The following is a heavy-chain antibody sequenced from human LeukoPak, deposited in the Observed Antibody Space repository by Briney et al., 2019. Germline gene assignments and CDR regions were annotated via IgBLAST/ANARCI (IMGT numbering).Heavy chain of an antibody. CDR1: GFTFNTYS. CDR2: ISSSSRYI. J-gene: IGHJ4*02. V-gene: IGHV3-21*01. CDR3: ASRIYGDYALFDY. Sequence: GGSLRLSCAASGFTFNTYSMNWVRQAPGKGLEWVSSISSSSRYIYYADSVKGRFTISRDNAKNSLYLQMNSLRAEDTAVYYCASRIYGDYALFDYWGQGTLVTVSS. D-gene: IGHD4-17*01.